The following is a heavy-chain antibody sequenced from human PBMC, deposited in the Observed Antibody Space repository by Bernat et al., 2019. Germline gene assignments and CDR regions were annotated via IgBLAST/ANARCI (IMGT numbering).Heavy chain of an antibody. Sequence: QVQLQQWGAGLFKPSETLSLTCAVYGGSFSGYYWSWIRQPPGKGLEWIGEINHSGSTNYNPSLKSRVTISVDTSKHQLTLQLGSVPAADSAWYSSARGVPPPYSSSLFAYWGQGTLVTVSS. D-gene: IGHD6-6*01. V-gene: IGHV4-34*01. CDR1: GGSFSGYY. CDR2: INHSGST. CDR3: ARGVPPPYSSSLFAY. J-gene: IGHJ4*02.